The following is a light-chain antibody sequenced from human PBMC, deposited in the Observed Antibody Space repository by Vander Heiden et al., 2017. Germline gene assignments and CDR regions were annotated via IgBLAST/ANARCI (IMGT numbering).Light chain of an antibody. CDR1: QSLVYSDGNTY. Sequence: DVVMTQSPLYLPVTLGQPASISCRSSQSLVYSDGNTYLNWFQQRPGQSPRRLIYEGSNRDSGVPDRFSGRGSGTDFTLKISRVEAEDVGVYYCRQGKHWPSTFGQGTKLEIK. CDR2: EGS. V-gene: IGKV2-30*01. J-gene: IGKJ2*01. CDR3: RQGKHWPST.